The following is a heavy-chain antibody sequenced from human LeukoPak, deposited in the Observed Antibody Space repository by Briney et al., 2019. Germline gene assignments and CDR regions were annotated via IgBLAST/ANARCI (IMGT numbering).Heavy chain of an antibody. CDR2: ISGYNGNT. V-gene: IGHV1-18*01. D-gene: IGHD5-18*01. J-gene: IGHJ4*02. CDR3: ARGSRQDTYGRELDS. CDR1: GYTFTICG. Sequence: ASVKVSCKPSGYTFTICGINWVRQAPGQGLEWMGWISGYNGNTNYAQRLQGRVTMTTDTSTSTAYMELRSLRSDDTAVYYCARGSRQDTYGRELDSWGQGTLVTVSS.